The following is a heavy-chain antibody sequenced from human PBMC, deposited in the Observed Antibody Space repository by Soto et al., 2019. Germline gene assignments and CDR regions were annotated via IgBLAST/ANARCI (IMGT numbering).Heavy chain of an antibody. CDR2: VSGDNGDT. J-gene: IGHJ6*02. D-gene: IGHD1-26*01. CDR1: DYTFTSDD. Sequence: QVRLVQSGGEVKKPGASVKVSCKASDYTFTSDDISCVRQVPGQGLEWIGWVSGDNGDTDYAQKFQARVTMTTDTSKSSVYMELRSLRSDDTAVYYCARDQRTTTRQTPLYGMNAWGQGTTVAVSS. CDR3: ARDQRTTTRQTPLYGMNA. V-gene: IGHV1-18*04.